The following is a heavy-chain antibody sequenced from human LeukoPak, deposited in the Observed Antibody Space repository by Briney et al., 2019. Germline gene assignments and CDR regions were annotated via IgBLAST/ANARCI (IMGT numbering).Heavy chain of an antibody. Sequence: GGSLRLSCAGSGFTFTNFAMTWVRQAPGKGLEWVSSMSPSGDTYYADSVKGRFSISRDASKNTMYLQMNSLRAEDTAVYYCAKDAYDYVWGSYRPFDYWGQGTLVTVSS. CDR1: GFTFTNFA. V-gene: IGHV3-23*01. CDR3: AKDAYDYVWGSYRPFDY. J-gene: IGHJ4*02. CDR2: MSPSGDT. D-gene: IGHD3-16*02.